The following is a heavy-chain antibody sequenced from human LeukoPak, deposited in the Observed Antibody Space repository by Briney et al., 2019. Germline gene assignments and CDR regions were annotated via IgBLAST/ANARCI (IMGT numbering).Heavy chain of an antibody. CDR1: GSTFSNYA. D-gene: IGHD3-10*01. CDR3: ARAYLHGSGSYYFFDY. Sequence: ASVKVSCKTSGSTFSNYAFGWVRQAPGQGLEWMGSIIPFFGTTDYAQKLQGRVTITADKSTNTAYMELSSLRSKDTAVYYCARAYLHGSGSYYFFDYWGQGTLVTVSS. J-gene: IGHJ4*02. V-gene: IGHV1-69*06. CDR2: IIPFFGTT.